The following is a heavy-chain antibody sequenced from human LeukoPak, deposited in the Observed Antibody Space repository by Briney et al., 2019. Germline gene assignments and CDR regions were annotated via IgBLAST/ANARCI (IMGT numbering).Heavy chain of an antibody. CDR1: GFSFGSYA. Sequence: PGGSLRLSCAASGFSFGSYAMSWVRQAPGKGLEWVSAISGRGGSTYYADSVKGRFTISRDNSKNTLYLQMNSLRAEDTAVYYCAKDRGSGWPQFDHWGQGTLVTVSS. V-gene: IGHV3-23*01. J-gene: IGHJ4*02. CDR3: AKDRGSGWPQFDH. CDR2: ISGRGGST. D-gene: IGHD6-19*01.